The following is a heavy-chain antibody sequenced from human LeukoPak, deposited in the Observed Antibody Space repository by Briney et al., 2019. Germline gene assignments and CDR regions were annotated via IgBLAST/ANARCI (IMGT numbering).Heavy chain of an antibody. J-gene: IGHJ4*02. CDR1: GFTFSSYA. Sequence: PGRSLRLSCAASGFTFSSYAMHWVRQAPGKGLEWVAVISYDGSNKYYADSVKGRLTISRDNSKNTLYLQMNSLRAEDTAVYYCARGAVVRGVIISSLGYFDYWGQGTLVTVSS. D-gene: IGHD3-10*01. V-gene: IGHV3-30*04. CDR3: ARGAVVRGVIISSLGYFDY. CDR2: ISYDGSNK.